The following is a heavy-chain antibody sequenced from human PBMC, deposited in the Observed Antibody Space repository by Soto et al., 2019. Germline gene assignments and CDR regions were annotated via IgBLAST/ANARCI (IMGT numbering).Heavy chain of an antibody. J-gene: IGHJ4*02. CDR1: GYIFTDHL. CDR2: VHPDSGGT. Sequence: ASVKVSCKTSGYIFTDHLIHWVRQSPGQGLQWVGWVHPDSGGTNVAQAFQGWVTMTRDTSISTAYMELSRLRSDDTAVYYCARSIAAAGTPIDYWGQGTLVTVSS. V-gene: IGHV1-2*04. D-gene: IGHD6-13*01. CDR3: ARSIAAAGTPIDY.